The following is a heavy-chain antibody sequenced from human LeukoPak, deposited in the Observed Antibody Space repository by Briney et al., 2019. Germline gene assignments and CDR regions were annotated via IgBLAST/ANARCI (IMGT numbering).Heavy chain of an antibody. Sequence: AGGSLRLSCAASGFTFDDYGMSWVRQAPGKGLEWVSGINWNGGSTGYADSVKGRFTISSDNAKNSLYLQMNRLRAEDTALYYFARGFDCTGLDYWGQGTLVTVSS. CDR2: INWNGGST. D-gene: IGHD2-8*01. CDR3: ARGFDCTGLDY. J-gene: IGHJ4*02. CDR1: GFTFDDYG. V-gene: IGHV3-20*04.